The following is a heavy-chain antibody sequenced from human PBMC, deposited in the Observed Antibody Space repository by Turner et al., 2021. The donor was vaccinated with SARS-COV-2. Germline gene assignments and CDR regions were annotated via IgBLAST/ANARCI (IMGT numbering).Heavy chain of an antibody. CDR1: GFIVSSNY. V-gene: IGHV3-53*01. CDR2: IYSGGST. D-gene: IGHD3-3*01. CDR3: ARDLMEVGGMDV. Sequence: EVQLLESGVGLIQPGGSLRRSCAASGFIVSSNYLSWVRQDPGKGLEWVSVIYSGGSTYYEDSVKGRFTISRDKSKNTLYLQMNSLRAEDTAVYYCARDLMEVGGMDVWGQGTTVTVSS. J-gene: IGHJ6*02.